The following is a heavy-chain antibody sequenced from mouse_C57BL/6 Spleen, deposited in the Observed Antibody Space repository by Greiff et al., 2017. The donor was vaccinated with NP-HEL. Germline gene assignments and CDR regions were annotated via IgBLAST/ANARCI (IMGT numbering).Heavy chain of an antibody. CDR3: TRNSNYGRAWFAY. J-gene: IGHJ3*01. D-gene: IGHD2-5*01. Sequence: EVQGVESGGGLVQPGGSMKLSCAASGFTFSDAWMDWVRQSPEKGLEWVAEIRNKANNHATYYAESVKGRFTISRDDSKSSVYLQMNSLRAEDTGIYYCTRNSNYGRAWFAYWGQGTLVTVSA. CDR1: GFTFSDAW. CDR2: IRNKANNHAT. V-gene: IGHV6-6*01.